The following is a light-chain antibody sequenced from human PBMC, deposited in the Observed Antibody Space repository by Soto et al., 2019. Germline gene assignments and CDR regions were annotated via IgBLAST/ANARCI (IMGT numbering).Light chain of an antibody. V-gene: IGLV1-40*01. J-gene: IGLJ3*02. CDR3: RSYDSSLSGWV. CDR1: SSNIGAGYD. CDR2: GNS. Sequence: QSVLTQPPSVSGAPGQRVTISCTGRSSNIGAGYDVHWYQQLPGTAPKLLIYGNSNRPSGVPDRFSGSKSGTSASLAITGLQAEDETDYYCRSYDSSLSGWVFGGRTKLTVL.